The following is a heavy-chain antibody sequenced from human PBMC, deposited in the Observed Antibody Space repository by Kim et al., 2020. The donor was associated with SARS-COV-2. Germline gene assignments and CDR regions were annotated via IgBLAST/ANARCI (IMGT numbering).Heavy chain of an antibody. J-gene: IGHJ4*02. V-gene: IGHV3-43*01. CDR3: VKGSPFVSGVLDY. CDR1: GFNFDDET. Sequence: GGSLRLSCAASGFNFDDETMHWVRQAPGKGLEWVSLINWDGVNTYYADSVRGRFTISRDNSIASLYLQMNSLTPEDTAFYYCVKGSPFVSGVLDYWGQGTLVTVSS. D-gene: IGHD3-10*01. CDR2: INWDGVNT.